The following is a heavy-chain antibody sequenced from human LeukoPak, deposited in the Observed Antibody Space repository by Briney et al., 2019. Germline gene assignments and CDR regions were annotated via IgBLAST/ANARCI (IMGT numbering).Heavy chain of an antibody. CDR3: ARCSTSCLY. D-gene: IGHD2-2*01. J-gene: IGHJ4*02. CDR1: GYTLTSYD. Sequence: ASVKVSCKASGYTLTSYDINWVRQDTGQGLEWMGWMNPNSGRTGYAQNFQGRITITRNTSISTAYLELSSLRSDDTAVYYCARCSTSCLYWGQGTLVTVSS. V-gene: IGHV1-8*01. CDR2: MNPNSGRT.